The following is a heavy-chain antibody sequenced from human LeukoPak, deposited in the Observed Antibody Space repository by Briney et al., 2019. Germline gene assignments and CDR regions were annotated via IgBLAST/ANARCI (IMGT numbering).Heavy chain of an antibody. CDR2: VYYRGNT. J-gene: IGHJ4*02. CDR1: GGSISSSSYY. V-gene: IGHV4-39*07. Sequence: SETLSLTCAVSGGSISSSSYYWGWIRQPPGKGLEWIGSVYYRGNTYYNPSLKSRVTTSVDTSKNQFSLKVSSVTAADTAVYYCAKVRGVMIYWGQGTLVTVSS. D-gene: IGHD3-10*01. CDR3: AKVRGVMIY.